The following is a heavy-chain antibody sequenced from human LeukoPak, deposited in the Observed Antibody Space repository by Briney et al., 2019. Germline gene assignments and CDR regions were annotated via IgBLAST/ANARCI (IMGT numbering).Heavy chain of an antibody. V-gene: IGHV3-30*02. CDR2: IQYDGSNE. CDR3: AKVAWGDYGEYYFDY. CDR1: RFTFSSYG. J-gene: IGHJ4*02. Sequence: GGSLRLSCAASRFTFSSYGMHWVRQAPGKGLEWVAYIQYDGSNEQYADSVKGRFSISRDSSKNILYLQMNSLRAEDTAVYYCAKVAWGDYGEYYFDYWGQGTLVTVSS. D-gene: IGHD4-17*01.